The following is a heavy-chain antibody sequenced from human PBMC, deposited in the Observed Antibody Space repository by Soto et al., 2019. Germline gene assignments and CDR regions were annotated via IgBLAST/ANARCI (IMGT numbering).Heavy chain of an antibody. CDR1: GFTFSSYW. Sequence: EVQLVESGGGLVQPGGSLRLSCAASGFTFSSYWMSWVRQAPGKGLEWVANIKVDGSEKYYVDSVKGRFAISRDNAKNSLVRQMTSRRVEDTAIYYSGRTNEGYCGGTGCVNSYYHYMDVWGKGTTVTVSS. CDR3: GRTNEGYCGGTGCVNSYYHYMDV. CDR2: IKVDGSEK. D-gene: IGHD2-21*01. V-gene: IGHV3-7*01. J-gene: IGHJ6*03.